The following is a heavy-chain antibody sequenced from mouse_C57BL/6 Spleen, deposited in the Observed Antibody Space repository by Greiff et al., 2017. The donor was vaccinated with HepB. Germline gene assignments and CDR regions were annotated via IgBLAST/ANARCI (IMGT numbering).Heavy chain of an antibody. CDR1: GYTFTSYW. Sequence: VQLQQPGAELVKPGASVKLSCKASGYTFTSYWMQWVKQRPGQGLEWIGEIDPSDSYTNYNQKFKGKATLTVDTSSSTAYMQLSSLTSEDSAVYYCARERVYFDYWGQGTTLTVSS. CDR3: ARERVYFDY. CDR2: IDPSDSYT. J-gene: IGHJ2*01. V-gene: IGHV1-50*01.